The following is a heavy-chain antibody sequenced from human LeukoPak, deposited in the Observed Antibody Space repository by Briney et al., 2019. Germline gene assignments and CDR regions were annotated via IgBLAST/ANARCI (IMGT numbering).Heavy chain of an antibody. D-gene: IGHD5-18*01. V-gene: IGHV3-21*01. J-gene: IGHJ4*02. CDR3: ARYSYNGDY. CDR1: GFSFRSFA. Sequence: GGSLRLSCTASGFSFRSFAMSWVRQAPGQGLEWVSSISSSSSYIYYADSVKGRFTISRDNAKDSLYLQMNSLRAEDTAVYYCARYSYNGDYWGQGTLVTVSS. CDR2: ISSSSSYI.